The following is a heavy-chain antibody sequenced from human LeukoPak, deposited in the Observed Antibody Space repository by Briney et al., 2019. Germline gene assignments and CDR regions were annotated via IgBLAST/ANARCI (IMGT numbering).Heavy chain of an antibody. CDR1: GGSITRYY. D-gene: IGHD2-15*01. CDR2: IYYSGST. Sequence: SETLSLTCTVSGGSITRYYWSWIRQPPGKGLEWLGYIYYSGSTNYNPPLKSRVTISVDTSKNQFSLNLSSVTAGDTAVYYCASTKYCSGGVCYDYWGEGTLVTVSS. J-gene: IGHJ4*02. CDR3: ASTKYCSGGVCYDY. V-gene: IGHV4-59*08.